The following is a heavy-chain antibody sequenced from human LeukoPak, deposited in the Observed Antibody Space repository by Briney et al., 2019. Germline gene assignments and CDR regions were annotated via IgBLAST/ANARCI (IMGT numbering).Heavy chain of an antibody. Sequence: GGSLRLSCAASGCTVSSNYMSWVRQAPGKGLEWVSVIYNGGSTYYTASVKGRFTISIDNSKNTLYLQMKGLRAEDTAVYYCARAEYCSGSNCYSLDYWGQGTLVTVSS. D-gene: IGHD2-15*01. V-gene: IGHV3-66*02. CDR1: GCTVSSNY. CDR2: IYNGGST. CDR3: ARAEYCSGSNCYSLDY. J-gene: IGHJ4*02.